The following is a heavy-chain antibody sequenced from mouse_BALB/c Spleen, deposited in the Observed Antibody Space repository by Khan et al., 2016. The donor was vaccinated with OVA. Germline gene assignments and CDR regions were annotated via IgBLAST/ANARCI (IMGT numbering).Heavy chain of an antibody. CDR3: ARDRIDY. CDR2: INPSSGYT. Sequence: QVQLKESGAELAKPGASVKMSCKASGYTFSTYWIHWVKQRPGQGLEWIGYINPSSGYTYYNQRFNDKATLTADKSSSTAHMQLSSLTSEDSAVYYCARDRIDYWGQGTTLTGSS. CDR1: GYTFSTYW. V-gene: IGHV1-7*01. J-gene: IGHJ2*01.